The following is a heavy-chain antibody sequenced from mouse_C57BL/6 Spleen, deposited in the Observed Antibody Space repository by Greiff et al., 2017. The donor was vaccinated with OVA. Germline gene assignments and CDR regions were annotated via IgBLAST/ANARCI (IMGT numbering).Heavy chain of an antibody. CDR2: ISPRSGNT. CDR3: ARGDGPGAMDC. V-gene: IGHV1-81*01. CDR1: GYTFTSYG. D-gene: IGHD2-3*01. Sequence: VQLQESGAELARPGASVKLSCKASGYTFTSYGISWVKQRTGQGLEWIGEISPRSGNTYYNEKFKGQATLTADKSSSTAYMELRSLTSEDSAVYFCARGDGPGAMDCWGQGTSVTVSS. J-gene: IGHJ4*01.